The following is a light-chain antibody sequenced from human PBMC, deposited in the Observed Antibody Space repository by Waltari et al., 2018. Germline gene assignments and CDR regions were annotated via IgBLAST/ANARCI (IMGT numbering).Light chain of an antibody. V-gene: IGLV3-21*04. Sequence: SYVLTQPPSVSVAPGETARITCGGHNIGRRIVHWYQQRPGQAPVLVIYDDSDRPSGIPERFSGSNSGNTATLTISRVEAGDEAGYYCQVWDSSSNYVVFGGGTKLTVL. J-gene: IGLJ2*01. CDR1: NIGRRI. CDR2: DDS. CDR3: QVWDSSSNYVV.